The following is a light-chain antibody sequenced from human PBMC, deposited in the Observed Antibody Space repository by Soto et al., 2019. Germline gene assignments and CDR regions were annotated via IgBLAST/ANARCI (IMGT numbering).Light chain of an antibody. CDR3: QQYDTLPWT. J-gene: IGKJ1*01. Sequence: DIQMTQSPSPLSASVGDRVTITCQASQDISNYLNWYQQKPGKAPKLLIYDASNLEAGVPSRFSGSGSGTDFTFTISSLQPEDIATYYCQQYDTLPWTCGQGTKVDIK. CDR1: QDISNY. CDR2: DAS. V-gene: IGKV1-33*01.